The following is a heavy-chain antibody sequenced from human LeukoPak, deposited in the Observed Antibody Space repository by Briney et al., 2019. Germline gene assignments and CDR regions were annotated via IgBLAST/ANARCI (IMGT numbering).Heavy chain of an antibody. CDR2: IYTSGST. CDR1: GGSISSYY. V-gene: IGHV4-4*07. D-gene: IGHD3-10*01. J-gene: IGHJ4*02. CDR3: ARILWFGELYYLDY. Sequence: SETLSLTCTVSGGSISSYYWSWIRQPAGKGLEWIGRIYTSGSTNYNPSLKSRVTMSVDTSKNQFSLKLSSVTAADTAVYYCARILWFGELYYLDYWGQGTLVTVSS.